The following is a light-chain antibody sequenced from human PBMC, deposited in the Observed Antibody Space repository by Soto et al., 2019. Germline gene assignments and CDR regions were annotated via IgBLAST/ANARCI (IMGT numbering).Light chain of an antibody. CDR1: SSNIGAHYD. J-gene: IGLJ3*02. CDR2: SNN. CDR3: AAWDDSLSGWV. V-gene: IGLV1-40*01. Sequence: QSVLTQPPSVSGAPGQRVTISCTGSSSNIGAHYDVHWYQQLPGTAPKLLIYSNNQRPSGVPDRFSDSKSGTSASLAISGLQSEDEADYYCAAWDDSLSGWVFGGGTKLTVL.